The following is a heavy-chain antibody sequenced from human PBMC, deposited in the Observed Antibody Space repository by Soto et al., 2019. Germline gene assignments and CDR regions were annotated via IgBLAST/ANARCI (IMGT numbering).Heavy chain of an antibody. J-gene: IGHJ3*02. D-gene: IGHD5-12*01. CDR1: GGSISSGGYY. CDR3: ARVREYSGYGNAFDI. Sequence: SETLSLTCTVSGGSISSGGYYWSWIRQHPGKGLEWIGYIYYSGSTYYNPSLKSRVTISVDTSKNQFSLKLSSVTAADTAAYYCARVREYSGYGNAFDIWGRGTMVTVSS. V-gene: IGHV4-31*03. CDR2: IYYSGST.